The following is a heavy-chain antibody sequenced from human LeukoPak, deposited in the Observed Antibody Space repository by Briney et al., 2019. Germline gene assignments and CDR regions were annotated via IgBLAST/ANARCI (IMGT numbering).Heavy chain of an antibody. CDR1: GFTFSRYY. V-gene: IGHV3-74*01. D-gene: IGHD6-13*01. J-gene: IGHJ4*02. Sequence: PGGSLRLSCAASGFTFSRYYMHWVRQAPGKGLVWVSRINSDGSSTTYADSMKGRFTISRDNAKNTLYLQMNSLKVEDTAVYYCTRVFVGDEYSSSGYWGQGTLVTVSS. CDR3: TRVFVGDEYSSSGY. CDR2: INSDGSST.